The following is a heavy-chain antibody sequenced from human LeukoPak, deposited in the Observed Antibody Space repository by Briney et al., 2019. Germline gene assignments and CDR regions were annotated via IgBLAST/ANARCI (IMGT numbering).Heavy chain of an antibody. CDR1: GFTFSDYA. J-gene: IGHJ4*02. V-gene: IGHV3-23*01. CDR2: FDGSGDGT. Sequence: GGSLRLSCAASGFTFSDYAMSWVRQAPGKGLEWVSGFDGSGDGTYYVDSVKGRFTISRDNSKNTLYLQMNRLRAEDTAVYYCANAYYYDSSRDYWGQGTQVTVSS. D-gene: IGHD3-22*01. CDR3: ANAYYYDSSRDY.